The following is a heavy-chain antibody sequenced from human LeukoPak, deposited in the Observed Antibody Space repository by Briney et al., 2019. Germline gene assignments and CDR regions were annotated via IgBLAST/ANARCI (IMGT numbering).Heavy chain of an antibody. CDR3: ARDSTDSGSYSDD. CDR1: GYTFISYG. V-gene: IGHV1-18*01. CDR2: ISAYNGNT. D-gene: IGHD1-26*01. J-gene: IGHJ4*02. Sequence: GASVKVSCKASGYTFISYGISWVRQAPGQGLEWMGWISAYNGNTNYAQKFQGRVTMTTDTSTSTAYMEVRSLRSDDTAVYYCARDSTDSGSYSDDWGQGTLVTVSS.